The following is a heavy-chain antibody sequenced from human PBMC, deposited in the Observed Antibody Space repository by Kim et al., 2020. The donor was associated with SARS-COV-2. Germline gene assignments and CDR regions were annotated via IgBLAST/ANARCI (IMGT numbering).Heavy chain of an antibody. CDR1: GFTFSSYG. Sequence: GGSLRLSCAASGFTFSSYGMHWVRQAPGKGLEWVAVIWYDGSNKYYADSVKGRFTISRDNSKNTLYLQMNSLRAEDTAVYYCARDVGGFGELYDYFDYWGQGTLVTVSS. D-gene: IGHD3-10*01. V-gene: IGHV3-33*01. J-gene: IGHJ4*02. CDR2: IWYDGSNK. CDR3: ARDVGGFGELYDYFDY.